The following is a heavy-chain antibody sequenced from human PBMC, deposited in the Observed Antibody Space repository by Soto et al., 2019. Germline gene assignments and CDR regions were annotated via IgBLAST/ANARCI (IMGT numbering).Heavy chain of an antibody. V-gene: IGHV1-18*01. CDR2: ISTLNGNT. Sequence: QVQLVQSGAEVKKPGASVKVSCKTSGYTFVRYGITWVRQAPGQGLEWMGWISTLNGNTNYGKKLQGRVTMTTDTSTSTAYMELRSLRSDDTAVYYCARRDYYSYGMDVWGQGTTVTVSS. CDR1: GYTFVRYG. J-gene: IGHJ6*02. CDR3: ARRDYYSYGMDV.